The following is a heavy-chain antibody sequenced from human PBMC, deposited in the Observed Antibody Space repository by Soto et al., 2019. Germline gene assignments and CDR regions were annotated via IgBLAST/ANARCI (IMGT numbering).Heavy chain of an antibody. Sequence: PSETLSLTCAVSGDSINTDYYWSWSHQPPGKGLEWIGHIYYTGGTFYSPSLKSRLALSVDTSKNQFSLRLSSVTAADTAVYYCERDTASKDYDSHSYHPHFDSWGQGAMVTVSS. D-gene: IGHD3-22*01. CDR2: IYYTGGT. V-gene: IGHV4-30-4*01. CDR3: ERDTASKDYDSHSYHPHFDS. CDR1: GDSINTDYY. J-gene: IGHJ5*01.